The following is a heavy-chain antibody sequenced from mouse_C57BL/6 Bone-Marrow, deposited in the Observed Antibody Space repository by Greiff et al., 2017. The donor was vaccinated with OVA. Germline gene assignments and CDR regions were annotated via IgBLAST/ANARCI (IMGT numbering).Heavy chain of an antibody. CDR3: ARIYYDYDVGYYYAMDY. D-gene: IGHD2-4*01. J-gene: IGHJ4*01. Sequence: QVQLKQPGAELVRPGSSVKLSCKASGYTFTSYWMDWVKQRPGQGLEWIGNIYPSDSETHYNQKFKDKATLTVDKSSSTAYMQLSSLTSEDSAVYYCARIYYDYDVGYYYAMDYWGQGTSVTVSS. CDR1: GYTFTSYW. V-gene: IGHV1-61*01. CDR2: IYPSDSET.